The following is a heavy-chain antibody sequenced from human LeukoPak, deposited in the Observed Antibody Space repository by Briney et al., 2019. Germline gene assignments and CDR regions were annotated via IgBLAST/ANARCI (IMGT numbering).Heavy chain of an antibody. D-gene: IGHD2-21*02. V-gene: IGHV4-59*08. CDR2: IYYSGST. CDR3: ARHSYCGGDCYLDY. J-gene: IGHJ4*02. Sequence: PSETLSLTCTVSGGSISSYYWSWIRQPPGKGLEWIGYIYYSGSTNYNPSLKSRVTISVGTSKNQFSLKLSSVTAADTAVYYCARHSYCGGDCYLDYWGQGTLVTVSS. CDR1: GGSISSYY.